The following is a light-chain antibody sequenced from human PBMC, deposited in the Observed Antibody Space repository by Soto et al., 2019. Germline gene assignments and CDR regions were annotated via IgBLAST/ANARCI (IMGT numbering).Light chain of an antibody. CDR1: QDIGSW. CDR2: GAS. CDR3: QQGGSFPIT. J-gene: IGKJ5*01. V-gene: IGKV1-12*01. Sequence: DLQMTQSPSSVSASVGDRVTITCRASQDIGSWLAWYQQKPGKAPDLLIYGASSLQSGVPSRFYGSGSGTDFTLTISSLQPEDFATYYCQQGGSFPITFGQGTRLEMK.